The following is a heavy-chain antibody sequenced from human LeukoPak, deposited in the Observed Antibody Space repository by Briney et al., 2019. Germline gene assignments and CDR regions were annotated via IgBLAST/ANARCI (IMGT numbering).Heavy chain of an antibody. D-gene: IGHD3-10*01. CDR3: ARDLTYYGSGSYYSY. J-gene: IGHJ4*02. CDR2: ISRSSTTI. Sequence: GGSLRLSCAASGFTFNSYSMNWVRQAPGKGLEWVSYISRSSTTIYYADSLKGRFTISRDNAKNSLYLQMNSLRAEDTAVYYCARDLTYYGSGSYYSYWGQGTLVTVSS. V-gene: IGHV3-48*01. CDR1: GFTFNSYS.